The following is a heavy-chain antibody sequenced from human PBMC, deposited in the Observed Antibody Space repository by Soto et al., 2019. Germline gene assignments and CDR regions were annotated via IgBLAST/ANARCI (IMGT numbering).Heavy chain of an antibody. D-gene: IGHD5-12*01. J-gene: IGHJ5*02. CDR1: GGSISSSSYY. CDR3: ATSYSGYDLCWFDP. Sequence: QLQLQESGPGLVKPSETLSLTCTVSGGSISSSSYYWGWIRQPPGKGLEWIGSIYYSGSTYYNPSLRSRVTISVDTSKNQFSLKLSSVTAADTAVYYCATSYSGYDLCWFDPWGQGTLVTVSS. CDR2: IYYSGST. V-gene: IGHV4-39*01.